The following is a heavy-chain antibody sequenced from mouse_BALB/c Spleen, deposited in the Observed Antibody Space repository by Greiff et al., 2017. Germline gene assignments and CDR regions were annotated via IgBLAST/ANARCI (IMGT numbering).Heavy chain of an antibody. J-gene: IGHJ2*01. Sequence: EVNVVESGGGLVQPKGSLKLSCAASGFTFNTYAMNWVRQAPGKGLEWVARIRSKSNNYATYYADSVKDRFTISRDDSQSMLYLQMNNLKTEDTAMYYCVRDSWDGSFDYWGQGTTLTVSS. V-gene: IGHV10-1*02. CDR3: VRDSWDGSFDY. D-gene: IGHD4-1*01. CDR1: GFTFNTYA. CDR2: IRSKSNNYAT.